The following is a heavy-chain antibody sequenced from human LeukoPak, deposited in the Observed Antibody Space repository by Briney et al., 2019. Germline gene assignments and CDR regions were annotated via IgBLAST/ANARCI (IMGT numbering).Heavy chain of an antibody. D-gene: IGHD3-22*01. V-gene: IGHV4-34*01. CDR1: GGSFSGYY. CDR2: INHSGST. Sequence: SETLSLTCAVYGGSFSGYYWSWIRQPPGQGLEWMGEINHSGSTNYNPSLKSRVTISVDTSKNQFSMKLSSVTAADTAVYYCARVGVITFPYYFDYWGQGTLVTVSS. J-gene: IGHJ4*02. CDR3: ARVGVITFPYYFDY.